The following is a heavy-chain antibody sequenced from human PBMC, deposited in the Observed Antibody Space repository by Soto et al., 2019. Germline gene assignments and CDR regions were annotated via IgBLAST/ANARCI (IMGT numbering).Heavy chain of an antibody. CDR1: GGSVSSGSYY. CDR3: AREGVDLGTYYYYYGMDV. V-gene: IGHV4-61*01. J-gene: IGHJ6*02. Sequence: PSETLSLTCTVSGGSVSSGSYYWSWIRQPPGKGLEWIGYIYYSGSTNYNPSLKSRVTISVDTSKNQFSLKLSSVTAADTAVYYCAREGVDLGTYYYYYGMDVWGQGTTVTVSS. D-gene: IGHD7-27*01. CDR2: IYYSGST.